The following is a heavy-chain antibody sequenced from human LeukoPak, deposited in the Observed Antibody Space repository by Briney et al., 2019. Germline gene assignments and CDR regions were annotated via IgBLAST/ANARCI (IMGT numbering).Heavy chain of an antibody. CDR1: GFTFSSYW. CDR3: ARDKPLAARDYYGMDV. J-gene: IGHJ6*02. Sequence: GGSLRLSCAASGFTFSSYWMSWVPQAPGKGLEWGAHINQDGSEKYYVDSVKGRFTISRDNAKNSLYLQMNSLRAEDTAVYYCARDKPLAARDYYGMDVWGQGTTVTVSS. D-gene: IGHD6-13*01. V-gene: IGHV3-7*01. CDR2: INQDGSEK.